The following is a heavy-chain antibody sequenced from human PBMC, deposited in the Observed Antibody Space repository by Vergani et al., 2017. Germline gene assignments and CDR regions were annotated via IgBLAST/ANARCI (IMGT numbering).Heavy chain of an antibody. D-gene: IGHD1-1*01. Sequence: EVQLVESGGGLVQPGGSLRLSCAASGSTFSRYAMNWVRQAPGKGLEWVGRIRNKANDYPTQYAASVKGRFTISRDDSKSYLYLQMNSLQTEDTALYYCVRGKGSNWNDDLYDIWGQGTLVTVSS. CDR2: IRNKANDYPT. CDR1: GSTFSRYA. CDR3: VRGKGSNWNDDLYDI. V-gene: IGHV3-72*01. J-gene: IGHJ3*02.